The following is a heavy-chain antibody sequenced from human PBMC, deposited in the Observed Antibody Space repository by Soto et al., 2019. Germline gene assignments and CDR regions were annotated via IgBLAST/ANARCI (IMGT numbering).Heavy chain of an antibody. V-gene: IGHV3-33*01. J-gene: IGHJ6*02. Sequence: QVQVVESVGGVVQPGRSLRLSCAASGFTFSSFGMHWVRQAPGKGLEWVSLIWYDGSKKSYGDSVKGRFTISRDNSRNTVYVQMNSLRADDTAVYYCARDASYYSLWSGYYPSRNGMDVWGQGTTVTVSS. CDR3: ARDASYYSLWSGYYPSRNGMDV. D-gene: IGHD3-3*01. CDR2: IWYDGSKK. CDR1: GFTFSSFG.